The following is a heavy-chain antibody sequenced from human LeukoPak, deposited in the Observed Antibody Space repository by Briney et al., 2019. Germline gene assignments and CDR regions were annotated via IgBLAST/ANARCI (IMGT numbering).Heavy chain of an antibody. Sequence: GGSLRLSCAASGFTFSSYSMNWVRQAPGKGLEWVSYISSSSSTIYYADSVKGRFTSSRDNAKNSLYLQMNSLRAEDTAVYYCARDQPRGITMIAYYMDVWGKGTTVTVSS. CDR3: ARDQPRGITMIAYYMDV. CDR2: ISSSSSTI. D-gene: IGHD3-22*01. V-gene: IGHV3-48*01. CDR1: GFTFSSYS. J-gene: IGHJ6*03.